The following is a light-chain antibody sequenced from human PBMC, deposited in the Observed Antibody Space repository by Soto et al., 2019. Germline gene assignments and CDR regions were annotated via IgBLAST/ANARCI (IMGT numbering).Light chain of an antibody. CDR2: HVS. CDR1: TSDVGDYNY. CDR3: SSYTSGASVI. J-gene: IGLJ2*01. Sequence: SALTQPASVSGSPGQSITISCTATTSDVGDYNYVSWYQQYPGKAPKPIIYHVSNRPSGVSNRFSGSKSGDTASLTISGLQAEDEADYYCSSYTSGASVIFGGGTKLTVL. V-gene: IGLV2-14*01.